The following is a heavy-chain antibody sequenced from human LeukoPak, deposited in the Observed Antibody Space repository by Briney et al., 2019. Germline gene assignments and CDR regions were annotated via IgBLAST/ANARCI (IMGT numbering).Heavy chain of an antibody. CDR2: IYYTGST. CDR1: GGSISSSSYH. D-gene: IGHD2-15*01. Sequence: SETLSLTCTVSGGSISSSSYHWGWIRQPPGKGLEWIGNIYYTGSTYYNPSLKSRVTISVDTSKNQFSLELTSVTAADTAVYYCASRYCSGGSCSFFAYWGLGTLVTVSS. J-gene: IGHJ4*02. V-gene: IGHV4-39*01. CDR3: ASRYCSGGSCSFFAY.